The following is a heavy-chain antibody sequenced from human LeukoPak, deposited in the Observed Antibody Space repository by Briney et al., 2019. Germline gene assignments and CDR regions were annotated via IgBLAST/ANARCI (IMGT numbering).Heavy chain of an antibody. CDR3: ARVPLPSGYYFGVDY. CDR1: GGSISRYY. D-gene: IGHD3-22*01. J-gene: IGHJ4*02. Sequence: SETLSLTCTVSGGSISRYYWSWIRQPPGKGLEWIGSIYYSGSTYYNPSLKSRVTISVDTSKNQFSLKLSSVTAADTAVYYCARVPLPSGYYFGVDYWGQGTLVTVSS. CDR2: IYYSGST. V-gene: IGHV4-39*07.